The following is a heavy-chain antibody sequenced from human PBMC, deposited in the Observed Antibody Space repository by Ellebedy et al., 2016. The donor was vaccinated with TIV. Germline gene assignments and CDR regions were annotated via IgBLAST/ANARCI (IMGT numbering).Heavy chain of an antibody. Sequence: SETLSLTXTVSGGSISSSSYFWGWIRQPPGKGLEWIGTLYYSGSTYYNPSLNSRVTISVDTSKNQFSLNLSSVTAADTAVYYCARPLRSTVTTSIYFDSWGQGTLVTVSS. CDR3: ARPLRSTVTTSIYFDS. D-gene: IGHD4-17*01. J-gene: IGHJ4*02. CDR1: GGSISSSSYF. CDR2: LYYSGST. V-gene: IGHV4-39*01.